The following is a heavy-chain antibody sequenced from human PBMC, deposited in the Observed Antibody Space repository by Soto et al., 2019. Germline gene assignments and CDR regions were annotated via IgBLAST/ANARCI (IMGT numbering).Heavy chain of an antibody. J-gene: IGHJ2*01. CDR2: IYYSGST. V-gene: IGHV4-61*01. D-gene: IGHD3-22*01. Sequence: PSETLSLTCTVSGCSVSSGSYYWSWIRQPPGKGLEWIGYIYYSGSTNYNPSLKSRVTISVDTSKNQFSLKLSSVTAADTAVYYCARAPYYYDSSGRPVGYFDLWGRGTLVTVSS. CDR3: ARAPYYYDSSGRPVGYFDL. CDR1: GCSVSSGSYY.